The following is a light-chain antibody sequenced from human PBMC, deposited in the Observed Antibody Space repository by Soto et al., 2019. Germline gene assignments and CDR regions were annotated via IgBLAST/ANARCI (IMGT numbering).Light chain of an antibody. CDR2: SNN. CDR3: AAWDDSLNGPV. J-gene: IGLJ2*01. V-gene: IGLV1-44*01. CDR1: SSNIGRNT. Sequence: QSVLTQPPSASGTPGQRVTISCSGSSSNIGRNTVNWFQQFPGTAPKLLIYSNNQRPSGVPDRFSGSKSGTSASLAISGLQSEDEADYYCAAWDDSLNGPVFGGGTQLTVL.